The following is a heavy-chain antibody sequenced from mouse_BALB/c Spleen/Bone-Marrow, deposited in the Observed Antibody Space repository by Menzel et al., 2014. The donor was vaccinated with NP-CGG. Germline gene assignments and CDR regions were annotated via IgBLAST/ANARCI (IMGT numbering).Heavy chain of an antibody. V-gene: IGHV1-67*01. Sequence: VQLQQSGPELVRPGVSVKISCKGSGYTFTDHTMHWAKQSHAMSLEWIGVISTYYGNTNYNQKFKGKATMTVDKYSSTACMELTRWTSEDSAIYYCARSATVVEGYWFFDVWVAGTTVTVAS. D-gene: IGHD1-1*01. J-gene: IGHJ1*01. CDR1: GYTFTDHT. CDR2: ISTYYGNT. CDR3: ARSATVVEGYWFFDV.